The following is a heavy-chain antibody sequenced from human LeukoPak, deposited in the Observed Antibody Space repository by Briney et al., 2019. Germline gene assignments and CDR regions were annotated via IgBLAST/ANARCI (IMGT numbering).Heavy chain of an antibody. V-gene: IGHV5-10-1*01. CDR2: IDPSDSYT. J-gene: IGHJ3*02. CDR3: ARHELLWFGESPQAFDI. D-gene: IGHD3-10*01. Sequence: GESLKISCKGSGYSFTSYWISWVRQMPGKGLEWMGRIDPSDSYTNYSPSFQGHVTISADKSISTAYLQWSSLKASDTAMYYCARHELLWFGESPQAFDIWGQGTVVTVSS. CDR1: GYSFTSYW.